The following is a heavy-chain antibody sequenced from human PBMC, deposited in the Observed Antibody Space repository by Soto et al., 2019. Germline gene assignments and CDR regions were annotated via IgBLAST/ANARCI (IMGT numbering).Heavy chain of an antibody. CDR2: ISYDGNT. CDR1: GDSISSSDCY. D-gene: IGHD5-18*01. J-gene: IGHJ4*02. V-gene: IGHV4-39*01. Sequence: PSETLSLTCNVSGDSISSSDCYWGWIRQPPGKGLEWIGFISYDGNTYYKPSLQSRVTISVGTSRTQFSLRLNFVTAADTAVYYCATESGSTYGYFDHWGQGTQVSV. CDR3: ATESGSTYGYFDH.